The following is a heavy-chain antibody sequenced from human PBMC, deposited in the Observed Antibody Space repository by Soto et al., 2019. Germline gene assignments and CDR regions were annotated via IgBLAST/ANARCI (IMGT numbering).Heavy chain of an antibody. J-gene: IGHJ4*02. CDR1: GGSISSFY. V-gene: IGHV4-59*01. CDR3: ARGGRMATTPFDY. CDR2: ISYSVST. D-gene: IGHD5-12*01. Sequence: ASETLSLTCTVSGGSISSFYWSWIRQPPGKGLEWIGYISYSVSTNYNPSLKSRVTISVDTSRNQFSLKLSSVTAADTAVYFCARGGRMATTPFDYWGQGTLVTVSS.